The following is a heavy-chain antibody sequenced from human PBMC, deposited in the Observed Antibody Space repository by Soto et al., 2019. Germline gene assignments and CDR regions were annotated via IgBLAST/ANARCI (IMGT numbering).Heavy chain of an antibody. J-gene: IGHJ4*02. CDR1: GLTFTDYW. D-gene: IGHD1-26*01. V-gene: IGHV3-7*03. Sequence: HPGGSLRLSCVTYGLTFTDYWMSWVRQAPGKGLEWVANIKQDESEKNYLDSVKGRFTISRDNAKNSLYLQMNSLRAEDTAVYYCASDRFRGTYYLRGVTYLFEEWGQGAPVTVSS. CDR2: IKQDESEK. CDR3: ASDRFRGTYYLRGVTYLFEE.